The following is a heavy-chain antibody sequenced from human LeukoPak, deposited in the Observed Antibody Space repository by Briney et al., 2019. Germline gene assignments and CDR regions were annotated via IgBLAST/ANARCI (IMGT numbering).Heavy chain of an antibody. D-gene: IGHD6-13*01. J-gene: IGHJ4*02. CDR1: GGTFSSYA. V-gene: IGHV1-69*13. Sequence: ASVKVSCKASGGTFSSYAISWVRQAPGQGLEWMGGITPIFGTANYAQKFQGRVTITADESTSTAYMELSSLRSEDTAVYYCARDDKGSWYPSFAYWGQGTLVTVSS. CDR2: ITPIFGTA. CDR3: ARDDKGSWYPSFAY.